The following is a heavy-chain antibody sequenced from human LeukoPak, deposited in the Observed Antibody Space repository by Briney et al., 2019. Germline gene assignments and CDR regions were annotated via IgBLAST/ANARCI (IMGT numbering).Heavy chain of an antibody. V-gene: IGHV4-59*08. CDR3: ARHAYYYDRSGSYEAFDI. D-gene: IGHD3-22*01. Sequence: SETLSLTCTVSGGSISSYYWSWIRQPPGKGLEWIGSMYYSGSTNYKPSLESRVTLSVDTSKNQFSLKLSSVTAADTAVYYCARHAYYYDRSGSYEAFDIWGQGTMVTVSS. CDR2: MYYSGST. J-gene: IGHJ3*02. CDR1: GGSISSYY.